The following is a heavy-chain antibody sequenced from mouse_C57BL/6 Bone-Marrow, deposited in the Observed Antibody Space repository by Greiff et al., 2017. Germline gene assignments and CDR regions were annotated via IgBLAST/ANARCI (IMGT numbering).Heavy chain of an antibody. V-gene: IGHV2-5*01. CDR1: GFSLTSYG. CDR2: IWRGGST. D-gene: IGHD4-1*02. J-gene: IGHJ4*01. CDR3: AKKINWYYYAMDY. Sequence: QVQLQQSGPGLVQPSQSLSITCTVSGFSLTSYGVHWVRQSPGKGLEWLGVIWRGGSTDYNAAFMSRLSITQDNSKSQLFFKMNSLQADDTAIYYCAKKINWYYYAMDYWGQGTSVTVSS.